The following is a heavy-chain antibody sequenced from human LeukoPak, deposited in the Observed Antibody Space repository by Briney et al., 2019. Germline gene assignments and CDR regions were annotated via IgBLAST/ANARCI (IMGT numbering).Heavy chain of an antibody. D-gene: IGHD2-2*01. Sequence: SETLSLTCSVSGGSISSYYWTWIRQPPGKGLEWMGYIYYSGSTNNYNPSLKSRVTISVDTSKNQFSLKLSSVTAADTAVYYCAREDQLLPPDYWGQGTLVTVSS. V-gene: IGHV4-59*12. J-gene: IGHJ4*02. CDR2: IYYSGSTN. CDR1: GGSISSYY. CDR3: AREDQLLPPDY.